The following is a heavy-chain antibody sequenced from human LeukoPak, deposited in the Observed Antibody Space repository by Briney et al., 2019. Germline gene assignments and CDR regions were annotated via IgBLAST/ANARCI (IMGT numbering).Heavy chain of an antibody. Sequence: GASVKVSCKASGYTFTGYYMHWVRQAPGQGLEWMGWINPNSGGTNYAQKFQGRVTMTRDTSTSTVYMELSSLRSEDTAVYYCARSGGYYDSSGYYKHDYWGQGTLVTVSS. D-gene: IGHD3-22*01. CDR2: INPNSGGT. V-gene: IGHV1-2*02. CDR3: ARSGGYYDSSGYYKHDY. J-gene: IGHJ4*02. CDR1: GYTFTGYY.